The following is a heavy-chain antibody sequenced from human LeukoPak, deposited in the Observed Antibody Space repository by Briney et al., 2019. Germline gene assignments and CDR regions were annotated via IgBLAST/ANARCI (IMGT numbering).Heavy chain of an antibody. J-gene: IGHJ6*02. CDR1: GFTFSSYG. CDR2: ISYDGSHK. CDR3: SASRPHYGDYYGLDV. Sequence: GGSLRLSCAASGFTFSSYGMHWVRQAPGKGLWWVAVISYDGSHKYSADSVKGRFTISRDNSKNTLYLQMNSLRTEDTAVYFCSASRPHYGDYYGLDVWGHGTTVTVSS. D-gene: IGHD4/OR15-4a*01. V-gene: IGHV3-30*03.